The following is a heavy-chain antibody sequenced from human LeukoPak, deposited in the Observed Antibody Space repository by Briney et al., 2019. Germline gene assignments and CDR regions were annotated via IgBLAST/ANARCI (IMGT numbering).Heavy chain of an antibody. CDR2: TYYSGST. CDR3: ARTTEAHSWRTRYYDYYMDV. Sequence: SETLSLTCTVSGGSISSYCWSWIRQPAGKGLEWIGYTYYSGSTNYNPSLKSRVTISVDTSKNQFSLKLSSVTAADTAVYYCARTTEAHSWRTRYYDYYMDVWGKGTTVTVSS. D-gene: IGHD6-13*01. CDR1: GGSISSYC. V-gene: IGHV4-59*01. J-gene: IGHJ6*03.